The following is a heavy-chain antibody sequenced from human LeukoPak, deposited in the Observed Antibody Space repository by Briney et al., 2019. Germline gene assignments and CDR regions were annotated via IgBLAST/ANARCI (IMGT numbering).Heavy chain of an antibody. CDR2: ISGSGGST. V-gene: IGHV3-23*01. Sequence: GGSLRLSCAASGFTFSSYAMSWVRQAPGKGLEWVSAISGSGGSTYYADSVKGRFTISRDNSKNTLYLQMNSLRAEDTAVYYCAKDQEYYYCSGSYYPVYYYMDVWGKGTTVTVSS. CDR3: AKDQEYYYCSGSYYPVYYYMDV. CDR1: GFTFSSYA. J-gene: IGHJ6*03. D-gene: IGHD3-10*01.